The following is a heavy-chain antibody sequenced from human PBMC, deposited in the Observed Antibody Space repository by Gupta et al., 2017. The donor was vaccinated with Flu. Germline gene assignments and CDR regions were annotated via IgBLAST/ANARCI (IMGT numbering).Heavy chain of an antibody. Sequence: QVQLVESGGGVVQPGESLRLSCAASGLTFRLYGIHWVSQAPGKPLEGLTVIWFDGSKANKAESEKGRFIVSRDNPKNTLYLQLNSLRVEDTAVYYCAGETTRGGGSGVVDYSGVDAWGPGTTVTVSS. V-gene: IGHV3-33*01. CDR1: GLTFRLYG. CDR2: IWFDGSKA. D-gene: IGHD3-3*01. J-gene: IGHJ6*02. CDR3: AGETTRGGGSGVVDYSGVDA.